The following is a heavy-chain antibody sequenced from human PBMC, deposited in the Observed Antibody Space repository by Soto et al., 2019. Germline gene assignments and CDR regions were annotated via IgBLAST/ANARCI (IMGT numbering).Heavy chain of an antibody. CDR1: GYTFTSYY. Sequence: ASVKVSCKASGYTFTSYYMHWVRQAPGQGLEWMGIINPSGGSTSYAQKFQGRVTMTRDTSTSTVYMELSSLRSEDTAVYYCARASDILTGPPSAFYIWGQGTMVTVSS. D-gene: IGHD3-9*01. V-gene: IGHV1-46*01. CDR3: ARASDILTGPPSAFYI. CDR2: INPSGGST. J-gene: IGHJ3*02.